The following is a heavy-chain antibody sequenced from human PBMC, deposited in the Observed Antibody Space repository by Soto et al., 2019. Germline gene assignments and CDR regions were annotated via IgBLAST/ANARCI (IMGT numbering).Heavy chain of an antibody. Sequence: GASVKVSCKASGGTFSSYAISWVRQAPGQGLEWMGGIIPIFGTANYEQKFQGRVTITADESTSTAYMELSSMRSDETAAYYCARVWPPYGSGRSDYYYGMDVWGQGTTVTVSS. CDR3: ARVWPPYGSGRSDYYYGMDV. D-gene: IGHD3-10*01. CDR2: IIPIFGTA. CDR1: GGTFSSYA. V-gene: IGHV1-69*13. J-gene: IGHJ6*02.